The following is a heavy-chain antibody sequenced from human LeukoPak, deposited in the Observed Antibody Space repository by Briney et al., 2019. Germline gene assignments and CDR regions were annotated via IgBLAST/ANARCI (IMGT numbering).Heavy chain of an antibody. J-gene: IGHJ6*02. CDR1: GGSFSGYY. V-gene: IGHV4-34*01. CDR2: INHSGST. Sequence: PETPSLTCAVYGGSFSGYYWSWICQPPGKGLEWIGEINHSGSTNYDPSLKSRVTISVDTSKNQFSLKLSSVTAADTAVYYCARPTTYYYYAMDVCGHRDPVSASS. D-gene: IGHD4-17*01. CDR3: ARPTTYYYYAMDV.